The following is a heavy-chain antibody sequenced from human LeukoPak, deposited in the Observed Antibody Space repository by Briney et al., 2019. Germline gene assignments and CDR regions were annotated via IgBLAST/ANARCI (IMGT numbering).Heavy chain of an antibody. CDR1: GFTFSRHV. D-gene: IGHD5-12*01. CDR3: AKGPYSGYSTYFDP. Sequence: PGGSLRLPCEASGFTFSRHVMNWVRQAPEKGLEWVSGISGGSENTFYADSVKGRFTISRDNSRNTLYLQMYGLRADDTALYFCAKGPYSGYSTYFDPWGQGTRVTVSS. CDR2: ISGGSENT. J-gene: IGHJ5*02. V-gene: IGHV3-23*01.